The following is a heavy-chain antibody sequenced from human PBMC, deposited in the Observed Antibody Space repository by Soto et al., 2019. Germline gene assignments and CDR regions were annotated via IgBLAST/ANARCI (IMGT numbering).Heavy chain of an antibody. J-gene: IGHJ5*02. CDR2: INPNSGGT. Sequence: ASVKVSCKASGYTFTGYYMHWVRQAPGQGLEWMGWINPNSGGTNYAQKFQGRVTMTRDTSISTAYMELSRLRSDDTAVYYCARGIYRRITIFGVVPEGWFDPWGQGTLVTVSS. D-gene: IGHD3-3*01. V-gene: IGHV1-2*02. CDR1: GYTFTGYY. CDR3: ARGIYRRITIFGVVPEGWFDP.